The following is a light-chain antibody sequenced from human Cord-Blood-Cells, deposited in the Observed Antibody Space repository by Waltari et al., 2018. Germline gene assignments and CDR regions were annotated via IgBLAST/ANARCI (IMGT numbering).Light chain of an antibody. CDR1: TSDVGGYNY. CDR2: EFS. Sequence: QSALTQPPSASGSPGQSVTTSCTGTTSDVGGYNYVSWYQHHPGKAPKPMIYEFSKRPSGVPDRFSGSKSGNTASLTVSGLQAEDEADYYCSSYAGSNNWVFGGGTKLTVL. V-gene: IGLV2-8*01. CDR3: SSYAGSNNWV. J-gene: IGLJ3*02.